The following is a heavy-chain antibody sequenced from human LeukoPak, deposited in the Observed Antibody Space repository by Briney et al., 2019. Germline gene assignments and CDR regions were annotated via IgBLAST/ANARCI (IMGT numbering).Heavy chain of an antibody. J-gene: IGHJ4*02. V-gene: IGHV4-59*01. CDR1: GGSISSYY. Sequence: SETLSLTCTVSGGSISSYYWNWIRQPPGEVQEWIGNIHYSGITNYSPSLKSRVTISVDTSKNQFSLRLSSVTAADTAVYYCAIAGSGTYYRFDYWGQGTLVTVSS. CDR2: IHYSGIT. CDR3: AIAGSGTYYRFDY. D-gene: IGHD3-10*01.